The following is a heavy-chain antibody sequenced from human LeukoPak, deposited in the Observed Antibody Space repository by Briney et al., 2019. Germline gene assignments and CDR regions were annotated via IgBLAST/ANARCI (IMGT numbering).Heavy chain of an antibody. CDR1: GGSISSYY. CDR3: ARQYTSGWSYFDF. V-gene: IGHV4-59*08. D-gene: IGHD6-19*01. CDR2: IYYSGST. J-gene: IGHJ4*02. Sequence: SETLSLTCTVSGGSISSYYWSWIRQPPGKGLEWIGYIYYSGSTYYNPSLKSRVTISVDTSKNQFSLKLRSVTAADTAVYYCARQYTSGWSYFDFWAQGTLVTVSS.